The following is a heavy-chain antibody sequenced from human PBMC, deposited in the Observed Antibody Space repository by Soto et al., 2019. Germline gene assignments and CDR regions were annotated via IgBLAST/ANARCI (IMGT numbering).Heavy chain of an antibody. Sequence: QVQLVESGGGVVQPGRSLRLSCAASGFTFSSYGMHWVRQAPGKGLEWVAVISYDGSNKYYADSVKGRFTISRDNSKNTLYLQMNSLRAKDTAVYYCAKVSQWGSGDYAFDYWGQGTLVTVSS. V-gene: IGHV3-30*18. CDR2: ISYDGSNK. CDR3: AKVSQWGSGDYAFDY. J-gene: IGHJ4*02. CDR1: GFTFSSYG. D-gene: IGHD4-17*01.